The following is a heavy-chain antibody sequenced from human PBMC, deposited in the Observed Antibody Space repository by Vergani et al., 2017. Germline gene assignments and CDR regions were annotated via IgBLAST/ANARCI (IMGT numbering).Heavy chain of an antibody. Sequence: EVQLVESGGGLVQPGGSLRLSCAASGFTFSSYSMNWVRQAPGKGLEWVSYISSSSSTIYYADSVKGRFTISRDNAKNSLYLQMNSLRAEDTAVYYCAGLRVDSSSWKDGFDYWGQGTLVTVSS. CDR2: ISSSSSTI. CDR1: GFTFSSYS. J-gene: IGHJ4*02. CDR3: AGLRVDSSSWKDGFDY. D-gene: IGHD6-13*01. V-gene: IGHV3-48*01.